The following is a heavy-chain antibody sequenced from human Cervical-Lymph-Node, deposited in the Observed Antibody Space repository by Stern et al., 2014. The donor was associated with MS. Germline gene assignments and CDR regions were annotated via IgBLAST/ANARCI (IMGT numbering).Heavy chain of an antibody. Sequence: QMQLVQSGAEVKKPGASVKVSCKASGYTFTSYGISWVRQAPGQGLEWMGWISAYNGNTNYAQKLQGRVTMTTDTSTSTAYMELRSLRSDDTAVYYCARDDYDFWSGYATSYYYGMDVWGQGTTVTVSS. V-gene: IGHV1-18*01. D-gene: IGHD3-3*01. CDR3: ARDDYDFWSGYATSYYYGMDV. J-gene: IGHJ6*02. CDR1: GYTFTSYG. CDR2: ISAYNGNT.